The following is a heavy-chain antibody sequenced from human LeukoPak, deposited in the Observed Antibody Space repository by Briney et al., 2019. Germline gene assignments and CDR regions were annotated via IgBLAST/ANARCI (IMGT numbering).Heavy chain of an antibody. V-gene: IGHV3-30*18. D-gene: IGHD4-23*01. CDR1: GFTFSSYG. CDR2: ISYDGSNK. CDR3: AKDWTTVVTGFSVRYYYYYGMDV. Sequence: GRSLRPSCAASGFTFSSYGMHWVRQAPGKGLEWVAVISYDGSNKYYADSVKGRFTISRDNSKNTLYLQMNSLRAEDTAVYYCAKDWTTVVTGFSVRYYYYYGMDVWGQGTTVTVSS. J-gene: IGHJ6*02.